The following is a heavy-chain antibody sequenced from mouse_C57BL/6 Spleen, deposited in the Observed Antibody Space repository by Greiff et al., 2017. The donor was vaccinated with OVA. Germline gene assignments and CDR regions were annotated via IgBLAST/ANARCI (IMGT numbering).Heavy chain of an antibody. Sequence: QVQLQQPGAELVKPGASVKLSCKASGYTFTSSWMQWVNQRPGQGLEWIGEIDPSDSSTNYHQQFKGKATLTVDTSSSTAYMKRSSLTAEDSAVYDCARRREDGTPLDYWGQGTTLTVSS. CDR3: ARRREDGTPLDY. CDR2: IDPSDSST. J-gene: IGHJ2*01. V-gene: IGHV1-50*01. D-gene: IGHD3-3*01. CDR1: GYTFTSSW.